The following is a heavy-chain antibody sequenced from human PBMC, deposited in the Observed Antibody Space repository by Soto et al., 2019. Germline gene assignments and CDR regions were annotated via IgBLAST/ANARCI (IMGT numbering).Heavy chain of an antibody. CDR3: ATENDTDSGTSHKEGNYVDN. V-gene: IGHV1-69*08. Sequence: QVQLVQSGAEVKKPGSSVKVSCKAFGGAFNTYTFSWERQAPGQGLEWVGRIVPVLGITNSARKFQDRVTITADKSTSTVYMELSSLKSEDTAVYYCATENDTDSGTSHKEGNYVDNWGQGTLVTVSS. CDR1: GGAFNTYT. D-gene: IGHD3-10*01. CDR2: IVPVLGIT. J-gene: IGHJ4*02.